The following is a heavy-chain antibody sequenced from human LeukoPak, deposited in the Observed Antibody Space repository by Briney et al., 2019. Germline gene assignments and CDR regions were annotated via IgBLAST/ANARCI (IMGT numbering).Heavy chain of an antibody. D-gene: IGHD2-2*01. CDR1: GFTFNYYG. Sequence: GGSLRLSCAASGFTFNYYGMHWVRQAPGMGLEWVSFIRYDGSNQYSADSVKGRFTISRDNSKNTLYLQMNSLRAEDTAVYYCAKDVKAEPAAAYYYYYYYMDVWGKGTTVTVSS. CDR3: AKDVKAEPAAAYYYYYYYMDV. J-gene: IGHJ6*03. CDR2: IRYDGSNQ. V-gene: IGHV3-30*02.